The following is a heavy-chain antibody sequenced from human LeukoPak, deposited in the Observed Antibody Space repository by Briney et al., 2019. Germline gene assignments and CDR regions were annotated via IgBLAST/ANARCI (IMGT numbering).Heavy chain of an antibody. J-gene: IGHJ4*02. Sequence: GESLKISCKGSGYRFTSYWIGWVRQMPGKGLEWMGIIYPGDSDSRYRPSLQGRVTISADKSISTAYLQWSSLKASDTDMYYCARRGITAALDYWGQGTLVTVSS. V-gene: IGHV5-51*01. CDR3: ARRGITAALDY. CDR2: IYPGDSDS. CDR1: GYRFTSYW. D-gene: IGHD6-13*01.